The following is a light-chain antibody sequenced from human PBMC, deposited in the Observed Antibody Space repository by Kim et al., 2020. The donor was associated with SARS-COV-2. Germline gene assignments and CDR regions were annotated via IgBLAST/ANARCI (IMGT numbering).Light chain of an antibody. CDR3: QAWDSSTADV. Sequence: SYELTRPPSVSVSPGQTASITCSGDKLGDKYACWYQQKPGQSPVLVIYQDSKRPSGIPERFSGSNSGNTATLTISGTQAMDEADYYCQAWDSSTADVFVT. CDR1: KLGDKY. CDR2: QDS. V-gene: IGLV3-1*01. J-gene: IGLJ1*01.